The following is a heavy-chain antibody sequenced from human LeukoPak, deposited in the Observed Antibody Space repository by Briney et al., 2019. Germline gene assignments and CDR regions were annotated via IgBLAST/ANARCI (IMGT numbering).Heavy chain of an antibody. J-gene: IGHJ4*02. D-gene: IGHD6-13*01. V-gene: IGHV3-30*18. CDR2: ISYDGSIK. CDR1: GFTFSGYG. CDR3: AKALGSTCLDY. Sequence: GGSLRLSCAASGFTFSGYGIHWVRQAPGNGLEWVAFISYDGSIKYYVDSVKGRFTISRDNSKNTLYLQVNSLRVEDTAFYYCAKALGSTCLDYWGQGTLVTVSS.